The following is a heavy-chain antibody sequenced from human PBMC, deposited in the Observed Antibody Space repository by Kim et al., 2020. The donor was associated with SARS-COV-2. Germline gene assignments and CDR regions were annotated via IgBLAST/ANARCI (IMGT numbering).Heavy chain of an antibody. D-gene: IGHD2-2*01. Sequence: SETLSLTCAVSGGSISSGGYSWSWIRQPPGKGLEWIGYIYYSGTTYYNPSLKSRVTMPVDRSKNQFSLKLSSVTAADTAVYYCARADCSSPSCYLEYWGQGTLVTVSS. CDR3: ARADCSSPSCYLEY. V-gene: IGHV4-30-2*01. CDR1: GGSISSGGYS. J-gene: IGHJ4*02. CDR2: IYYSGTT.